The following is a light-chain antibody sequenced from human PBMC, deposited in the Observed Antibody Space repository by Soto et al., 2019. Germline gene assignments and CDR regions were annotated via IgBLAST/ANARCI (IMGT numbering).Light chain of an antibody. Sequence: AIRMTKSPSSLSASTGDRVTITCRASQGISSYLAGYQQKPGKAHKLLIYAASTLQSGVPSRFSGSGSGTDFTLTISCLQSEDFATYSCQHYYSTGYTFGQGTKLEIK. CDR2: AAS. CDR3: QHYYSTGYT. J-gene: IGKJ2*01. V-gene: IGKV1-8*01. CDR1: QGISSY.